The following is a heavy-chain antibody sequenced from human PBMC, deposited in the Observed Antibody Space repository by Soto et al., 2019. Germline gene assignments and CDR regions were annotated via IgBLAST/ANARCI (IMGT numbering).Heavy chain of an antibody. Sequence: QVQLVQSGAEVKKPGASVKVSCKASGYTFTNHGITWVRQAPGQGLEWMGWISTFNGNTNYAQKFQGRVTMTTDTSTNTAYMELRSLGSDDTAVYYCARLTGYSSGWFDYWGQETLVTVSS. CDR3: ARLTGYSSGWFDY. D-gene: IGHD6-19*01. CDR1: GYTFTNHG. J-gene: IGHJ4*02. V-gene: IGHV1-18*04. CDR2: ISTFNGNT.